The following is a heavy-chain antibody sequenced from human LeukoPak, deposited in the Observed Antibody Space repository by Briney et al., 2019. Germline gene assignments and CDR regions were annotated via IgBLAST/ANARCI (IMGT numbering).Heavy chain of an antibody. J-gene: IGHJ4*02. CDR1: GYTFTGYY. CDR3: ARDVAAAGQLDY. D-gene: IGHD6-13*01. Sequence: ASVKVSCKASGYTFTGYYIHWVRQAPGQGLEWMGWINSNSGGTNYAQKFQDRVTMNRDTSISTAYMELSRLRSDDTAVYYCARDVAAAGQLDYWGQGTLVTVSS. CDR2: INSNSGGT. V-gene: IGHV1-2*02.